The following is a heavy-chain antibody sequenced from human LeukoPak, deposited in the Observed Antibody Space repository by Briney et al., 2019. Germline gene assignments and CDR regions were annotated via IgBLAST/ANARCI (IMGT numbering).Heavy chain of an antibody. CDR3: ARTGDRDVLGYLDY. D-gene: IGHD7-27*01. CDR2: IYYSGST. CDR1: GCSISRYY. J-gene: IGHJ4*02. Sequence: PSETLSLTCTASGCSISRYYWSWLRQPPGKGLEWIAYIYYSGSTNYNPSLKSRVTISVDTYKNQFSLKLTSVTAAETAVYYCARTGDRDVLGYLDYWSQGTLVTVSS. V-gene: IGHV4-59*01.